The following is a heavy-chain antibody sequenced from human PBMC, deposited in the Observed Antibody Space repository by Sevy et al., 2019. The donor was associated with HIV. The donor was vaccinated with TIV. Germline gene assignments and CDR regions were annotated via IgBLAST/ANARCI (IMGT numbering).Heavy chain of an antibody. CDR2: IRYDESEQ. D-gene: IGHD3-3*01. CDR3: AKDPRPSHRITTFGGVDYFEY. Sequence: GGSLRLSCAASGFTFSTYGMHWVRQAPGKGLEWVAFIRYDESEQYCADSVKGRCTISRDNSKSTLYLRLSSLRDEDTAVYYCAKDPRPSHRITTFGGVDYFEYWGQGTLVNVSS. V-gene: IGHV3-30*02. CDR1: GFTFSTYG. J-gene: IGHJ4*02.